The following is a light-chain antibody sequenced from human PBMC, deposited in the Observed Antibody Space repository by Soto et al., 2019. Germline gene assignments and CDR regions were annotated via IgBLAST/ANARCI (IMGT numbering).Light chain of an antibody. CDR2: DAS. Sequence: EIVLTQSPATLSLSPGERATLSCRASQGVSSYLAWYQQKPGQAPRLLIYDASNRATGIPARFSGSGPGTDVTLTISSLAPEDFAVYYCQQRSNWHFGPGTKVDIK. CDR1: QGVSSY. J-gene: IGKJ3*01. V-gene: IGKV3D-11*01. CDR3: QQRSNWH.